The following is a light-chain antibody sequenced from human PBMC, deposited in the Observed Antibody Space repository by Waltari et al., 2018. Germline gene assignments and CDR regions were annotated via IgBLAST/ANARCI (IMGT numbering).Light chain of an antibody. CDR3: MQSTHWPPWT. CDR2: MVS. J-gene: IGKJ1*01. V-gene: IGKV2-30*02. CDR1: ERLVHTDGNTY. Sequence: DVVMTLSPLPLPVTLGQPASISSGSSERLVHTDGNTYLHWFQQRPGRSPRRLIYMVSQRDSGVPDRFSGSGSGTDFTLKISRVEAEDVGIYYCMQSTHWPPWTFGQGTKVEIK.